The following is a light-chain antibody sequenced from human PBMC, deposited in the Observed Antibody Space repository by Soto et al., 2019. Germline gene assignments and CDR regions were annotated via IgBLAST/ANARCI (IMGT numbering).Light chain of an antibody. CDR2: GPS. Sequence: EIVXIQSPRXXXXSXFGXSXLSSRXRQSSSSSYLAWYQQKPGQAPRLLIYGPSSRATGIPDRFSGSGSGTDFTLTINRLEPEDFAVYYCQQYDSSPRTFGQGTKVDIK. CDR3: QQYDSSPRT. V-gene: IGKV3-20*01. J-gene: IGKJ1*01. CDR1: QSSSSSY.